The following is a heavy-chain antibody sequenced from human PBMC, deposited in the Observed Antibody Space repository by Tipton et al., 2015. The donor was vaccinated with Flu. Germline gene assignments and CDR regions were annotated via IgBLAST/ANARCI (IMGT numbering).Heavy chain of an antibody. J-gene: IGHJ4*02. Sequence: SLRLSCAASGFTFSSYSMNWVRQAPGKGLEWVSSISSSSSYIYYADSVKGRFTISRDNAKNSLYLQMNSLRAEDTAVYYCARDSRARPVLDYWGQGTLVTVSS. CDR3: ARDSRARPVLDY. D-gene: IGHD1-14*01. V-gene: IGHV3-21*01. CDR2: ISSSSSYI. CDR1: GFTFSSYS.